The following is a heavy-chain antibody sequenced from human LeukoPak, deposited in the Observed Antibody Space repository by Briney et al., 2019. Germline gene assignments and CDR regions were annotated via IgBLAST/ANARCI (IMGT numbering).Heavy chain of an antibody. CDR1: GGSISSGGYY. CDR3: ASLDCSSTSCPVDAFDI. CDR2: IYHSGST. J-gene: IGHJ3*02. V-gene: IGHV4-30-2*01. D-gene: IGHD2-2*01. Sequence: PSETLSLTCTVSGGSISSGGYYWSWIRQPPGKGLEWIGYIYHSGSTYYNPSLKSRVTISVDRSKNQFSLKLSSVTAADTAVYYCASLDCSSTSCPVDAFDIWGQGTMVTVSS.